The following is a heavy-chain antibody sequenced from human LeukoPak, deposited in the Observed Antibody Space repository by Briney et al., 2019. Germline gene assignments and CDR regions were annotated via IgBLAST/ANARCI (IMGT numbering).Heavy chain of an antibody. J-gene: IGHJ4*02. V-gene: IGHV5-51*01. D-gene: IGHD6-13*01. CDR2: IYPGDSDT. CDR1: GYSFTSYW. Sequence: GESLKISCKGSGYSFTSYWIGCVRQMPGKALEWMGIIYPGDSDTRYSPSFQGQVTISADKSISTAYLQWSSLKASDTAMYYCARHGPMYSSSLPSDYWGQGTLVTVSS. CDR3: ARHGPMYSSSLPSDY.